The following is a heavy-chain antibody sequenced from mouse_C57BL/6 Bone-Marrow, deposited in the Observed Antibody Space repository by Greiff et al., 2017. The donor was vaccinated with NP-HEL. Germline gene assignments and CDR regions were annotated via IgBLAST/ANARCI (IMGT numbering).Heavy chain of an antibody. Sequence: QVQLKQPGTELVKPGASVKLSCKASGYTFTSYWMHWVKQRPGQGLEWIGNINPSNGGTNYNEKFKSKATLTVDKSSSTAYMQLSSLTSEDSAVYYCARRGAYYSNYEGYYYAMDYWGQGTSVTVSS. D-gene: IGHD2-5*01. CDR1: GYTFTSYW. V-gene: IGHV1-53*01. J-gene: IGHJ4*01. CDR2: INPSNGGT. CDR3: ARRGAYYSNYEGYYYAMDY.